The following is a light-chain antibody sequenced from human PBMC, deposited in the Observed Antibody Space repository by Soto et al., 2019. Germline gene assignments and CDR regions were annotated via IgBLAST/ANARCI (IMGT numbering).Light chain of an antibody. V-gene: IGKV2-30*01. Sequence: DVVMTQSPLSLPVTLGQPASISCRSSHSLMYSDGISYLSWFQQRPDQSPRRLIYKVSNRDSWVPDRFSGSGSGTDFTLKISRVEADVVGVYYCMQGTHWPPGTLGQGTKLEIK. J-gene: IGKJ2*01. CDR1: HSLMYSDGISY. CDR2: KVS. CDR3: MQGTHWPPGT.